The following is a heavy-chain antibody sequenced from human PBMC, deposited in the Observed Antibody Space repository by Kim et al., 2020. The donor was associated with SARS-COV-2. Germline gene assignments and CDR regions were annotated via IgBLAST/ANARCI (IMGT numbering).Heavy chain of an antibody. Sequence: GGSLRLSCAASGFTFSSYGMHWVRQAPGKGLEWVAVISYDGSNKYYADSVKGRFTISRDNSKNTLYLQMNSLRAEDTAVYYCAKGEDIVVVPAAINEEYYYYYGMDVWGQGTTVTVSS. V-gene: IGHV3-30*18. CDR2: ISYDGSNK. CDR1: GFTFSSYG. D-gene: IGHD2-2*02. CDR3: AKGEDIVVVPAAINEEYYYYYGMDV. J-gene: IGHJ6*02.